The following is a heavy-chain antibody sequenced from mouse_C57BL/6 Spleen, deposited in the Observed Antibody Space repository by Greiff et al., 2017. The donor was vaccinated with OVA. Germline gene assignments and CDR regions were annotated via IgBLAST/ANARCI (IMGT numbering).Heavy chain of an antibody. D-gene: IGHD2-4*01. J-gene: IGHJ3*01. Sequence: EVKVVESGAELVRPGASVKLSCTASGFNIKDDYMHWVKQRPEQGLEWIGWIDPENGDTEYASKFQGKATITADTSSNTAYLQLSSLTSEDTAVYYCTTGGLPAWFAYWGQGTLVTVSA. CDR2: IDPENGDT. CDR1: GFNIKDDY. CDR3: TTGGLPAWFAY. V-gene: IGHV14-4*01.